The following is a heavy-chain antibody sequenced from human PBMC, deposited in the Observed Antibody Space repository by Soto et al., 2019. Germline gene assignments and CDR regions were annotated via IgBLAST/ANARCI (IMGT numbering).Heavy chain of an antibody. V-gene: IGHV3-23*01. J-gene: IGHJ4*02. D-gene: IGHD6-6*01. CDR2: ISRSGGST. CDR1: GFTFSSYA. CDR3: VKDHVSSYLPNRRGR. Sequence: GGSLRLSCAASGFTFSSYAMSWVRHAPGKGLEWASAISRSGGSTYYADSAKGLFTISRDNSKNTLYLQMNSLRADDTAVYYIVKDHVSSYLPNRRGRWGQGTFGTVSS.